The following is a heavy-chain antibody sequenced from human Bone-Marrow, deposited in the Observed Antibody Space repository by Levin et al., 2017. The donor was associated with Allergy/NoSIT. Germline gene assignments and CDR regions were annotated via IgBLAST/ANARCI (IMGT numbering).Heavy chain of an antibody. CDR3: AKARPLGVVVTASDY. J-gene: IGHJ4*02. CDR1: GFTFSSYA. V-gene: IGHV3-23*01. CDR2: ISGSGGST. Sequence: GESLKISCAASGFTFSSYAMGWVRQAPGKGLEWVSGISGSGGSTYYADSVKGRFSISRDNSKNTLYLQMNSLRAEDTAVYYCAKARPLGVVVTASDYWGQGTLVTVSS. D-gene: IGHD2-21*02.